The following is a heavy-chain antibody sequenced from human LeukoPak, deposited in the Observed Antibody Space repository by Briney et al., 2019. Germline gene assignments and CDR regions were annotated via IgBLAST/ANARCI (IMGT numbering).Heavy chain of an antibody. D-gene: IGHD3-10*01. CDR2: IWYDGSNK. CDR3: ARDRGLDAFDI. V-gene: IGHV3-33*01. J-gene: IGHJ3*02. Sequence: GRSLRLSCAASGFTFSSYGMHWVRQAPGKGLEWVAVIWYDGSNKYYADSVKGRFTISRDNSKNTLYLQMNSLRAEDTAVYYCARDRGLDAFDIWGQGTMVTVSS. CDR1: GFTFSSYG.